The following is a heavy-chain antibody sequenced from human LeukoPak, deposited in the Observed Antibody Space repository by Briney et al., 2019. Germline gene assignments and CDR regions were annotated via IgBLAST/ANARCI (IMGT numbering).Heavy chain of an antibody. CDR1: GFTFSSYA. J-gene: IGHJ6*02. V-gene: IGHV3-23*01. Sequence: GSLRLSCAASGFTFSSYAMSWVRQAPGKGLEWVSAISGSGGSTYYADSVKGRFTISRDNSKNTLYLQMNSLRAEDTAVYYCAGTKRGYYYYGMDVWGQGTTVTVSS. CDR2: ISGSGGST. CDR3: AGTKRGYYYYGMDV.